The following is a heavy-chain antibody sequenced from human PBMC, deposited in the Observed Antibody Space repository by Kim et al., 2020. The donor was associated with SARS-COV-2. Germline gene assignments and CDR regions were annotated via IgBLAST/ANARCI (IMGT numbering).Heavy chain of an antibody. D-gene: IGHD1-26*01. CDR3: ARVSRLSWELPYYFDY. J-gene: IGHJ4*02. V-gene: IGHV3-53*01. CDR2: IYSGGST. Sequence: GGSLRLSCAASGFTVSSNYMSWVRQAPGKGLEWVSVIYSGGSTYYADSVKGRFTISRDNSKNTLYLQMNSLRAEDTTVYYCARVSRLSWELPYYFDYWGQGTLVTVSS. CDR1: GFTVSSNY.